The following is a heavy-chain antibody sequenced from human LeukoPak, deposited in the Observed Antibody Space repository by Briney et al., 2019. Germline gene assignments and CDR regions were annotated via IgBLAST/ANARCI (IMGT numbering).Heavy chain of an antibody. CDR2: IYHSGST. V-gene: IGHV4-34*01. CDR1: GGSFSGYY. CDR3: ARRVGGPTYYDFWNGYSSFCFDY. D-gene: IGHD3-3*01. Sequence: SETLSLTCAVYGGSFSGYYWGCIRHPPGEGLEWIVDIYHSGSTNCLQSLKSGVTISVDTSKIQFSLKLRSVTAADTAFYYCARRVGGPTYYDFWNGYSSFCFDYCGEGTLVTVS. J-gene: IGHJ4*02.